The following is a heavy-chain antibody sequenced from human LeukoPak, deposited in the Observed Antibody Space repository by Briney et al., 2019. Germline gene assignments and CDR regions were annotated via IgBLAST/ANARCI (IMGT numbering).Heavy chain of an antibody. CDR3: AKTLRKLGLSFDP. CDR1: GGSISSSSYY. V-gene: IGHV4-39*01. Sequence: PSETLSLTCTVSGGSISSSSYYWGWIRQPPGKGLEWIGSIYYSGSTYYNPSLKSRVTISVDTSKNQFSQKLSSVTAADTAVYYCAKTLRKLGLSFDPWGQGTLVTVSS. D-gene: IGHD1-26*01. CDR2: IYYSGST. J-gene: IGHJ5*02.